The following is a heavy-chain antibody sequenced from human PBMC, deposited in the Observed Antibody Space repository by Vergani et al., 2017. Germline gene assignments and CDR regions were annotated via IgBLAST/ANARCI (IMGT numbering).Heavy chain of an antibody. CDR1: GFTFSNAR. D-gene: IGHD3-10*01. CDR3: TTGNTMVRGVIGGY. J-gene: IGHJ4*02. V-gene: IGHV3-15*01. Sequence: EVQLVESGGGLVKPGGSLRLSCAASGFTFSNARMSWVRQAPGKGLEWVGRIKSKTDGGTTDYAAPVKGRFTISRDDSKNTLYLQMNSLKTEDTAVYYCTTGNTMVRGVIGGYWGQGTLVTVSS. CDR2: IKSKTDGGTT.